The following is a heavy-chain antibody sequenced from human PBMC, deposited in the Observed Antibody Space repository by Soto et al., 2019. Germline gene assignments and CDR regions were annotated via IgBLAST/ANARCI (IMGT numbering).Heavy chain of an antibody. D-gene: IGHD2-15*01. CDR1: GGSVSSGSYY. Sequence: QVQLQESGPGLVKPSETLSLTCTVSGGSVSSGSYYWSWIRQPPGKGLEWIGYIYYSGSTNYNPSLKSRVTISVDTSKNQFSLKLSSVTAADTAVYYCARVARIVVVVAATPKVGWFDPWGRGTLVTVSS. V-gene: IGHV4-61*01. CDR2: IYYSGST. CDR3: ARVARIVVVVAATPKVGWFDP. J-gene: IGHJ5*02.